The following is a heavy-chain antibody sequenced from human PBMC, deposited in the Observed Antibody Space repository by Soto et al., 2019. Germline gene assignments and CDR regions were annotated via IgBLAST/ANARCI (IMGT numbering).Heavy chain of an antibody. Sequence: GVSLRLSCAASGFTFSSYAMHWVRQAPGKGLEWVAVISYDGSNKYYADSVKGRFTISRDNSKNTLYLQMNSLRAEDTAVYYCARVKAVFWSGYYGYYYYGMDVWGQGTTVIVS. V-gene: IGHV3-30-3*01. CDR2: ISYDGSNK. J-gene: IGHJ6*02. CDR1: GFTFSSYA. CDR3: ARVKAVFWSGYYGYYYYGMDV. D-gene: IGHD3-3*01.